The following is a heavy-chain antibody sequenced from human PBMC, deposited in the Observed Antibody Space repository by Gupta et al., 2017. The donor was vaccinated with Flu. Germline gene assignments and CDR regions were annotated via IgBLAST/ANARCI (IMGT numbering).Heavy chain of an antibody. V-gene: IGHV1-2*02. CDR1: GYTFTGYY. D-gene: IGHD2-2*01. CDR3: ARDPDIVVVPAARGYYYYYGMDV. Sequence: QVQLVQSGAEVKKPGASVKVSCKASGYTFTGYYMHWVRQPPGQGLEWMGWINPNIGGTNYAQKFQGRVTMTRDTSISTAYMELSRLRSDDTAVYYCARDPDIVVVPAARGYYYYYGMDVWGQGTTVTVSS. J-gene: IGHJ6*02. CDR2: INPNIGGT.